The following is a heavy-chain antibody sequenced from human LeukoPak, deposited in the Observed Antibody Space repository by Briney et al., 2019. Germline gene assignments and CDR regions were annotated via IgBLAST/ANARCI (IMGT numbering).Heavy chain of an antibody. V-gene: IGHV3-30*02. J-gene: IGHJ4*02. CDR3: AKGRGRWFGDPFDY. Sequence: GGSLTLSCAASGFTFSSYGMHWVRQAPGKGLEWVTFIRYDGSNKYYADSVKGRFTISRDNSKNTLSLQMNGLRAEDTAVYYCAKGRGRWFGDPFDYWGQGTLVTVSS. D-gene: IGHD3-10*01. CDR2: IRYDGSNK. CDR1: GFTFSSYG.